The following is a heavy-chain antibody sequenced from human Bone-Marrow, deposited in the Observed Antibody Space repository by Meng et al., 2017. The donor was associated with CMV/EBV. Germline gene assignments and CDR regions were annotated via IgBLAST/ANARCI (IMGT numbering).Heavy chain of an antibody. D-gene: IGHD6-13*01. CDR1: GFTFDDYA. Sequence: SLKISCAASGFTFDDYAMHWVRQAPGKGLEWVSGISWNSGSIGYADSVKGRFTISRDNAKNSLYLQMNSLRAEDTALYYCAKAMYSGSSFANFAYWGPGKRVTGAS. J-gene: IGHJ4*01. CDR2: ISWNSGSI. CDR3: AKAMYSGSSFANFAY. V-gene: IGHV3-9*01.